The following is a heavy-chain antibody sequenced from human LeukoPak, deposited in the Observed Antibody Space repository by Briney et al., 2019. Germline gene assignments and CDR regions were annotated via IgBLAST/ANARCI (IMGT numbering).Heavy chain of an antibody. D-gene: IGHD6-13*01. V-gene: IGHV3-23*01. J-gene: IGHJ4*02. CDR2: ISGDGAST. CDR1: GFTFHNYA. CDR3: AKDAQASSSWSEYFDY. Sequence: GGSLRLSCVASGFTFHNYAISWVRQAPGKGLEWVSGISGDGASTYYADSVRGRFTISRDNSKNTVYLQMNSLRAEDTAVYYCAKDAQASSSWSEYFDYWGQGTLVTVSS.